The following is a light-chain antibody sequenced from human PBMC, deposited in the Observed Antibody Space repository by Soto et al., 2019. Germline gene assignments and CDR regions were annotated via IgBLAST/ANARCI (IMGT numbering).Light chain of an antibody. CDR3: QSYDSSLSGSGV. V-gene: IGLV1-40*01. CDR2: GNS. Sequence: QSVLTQPPSVSGAPGQRVTISCTGSSSNIGAGYDVHWYQQLPGTAPNLLIYGNSNRPSGVPDRFSGSKSGTSASLAITGLQSEDEADYYCQSYDSSLSGSGVFGGGTKVTVL. CDR1: SSNIGAGYD. J-gene: IGLJ3*02.